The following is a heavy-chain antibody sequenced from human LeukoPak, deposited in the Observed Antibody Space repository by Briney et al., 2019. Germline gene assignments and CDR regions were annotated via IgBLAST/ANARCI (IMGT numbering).Heavy chain of an antibody. J-gene: IGHJ3*01. Sequence: PGGSLTLSCAPSGLLFSSYWMHWVRQARGEGLVWVSHINSAGSSTSYADSVRGRFTISRDNSKNTLSLQMNSLRVEDTAIYYCARDIELSTWGLGTLVTVSS. V-gene: IGHV3-74*01. CDR1: GLLFSSYW. CDR3: ARDIELST. D-gene: IGHD3-16*02. CDR2: INSAGSST.